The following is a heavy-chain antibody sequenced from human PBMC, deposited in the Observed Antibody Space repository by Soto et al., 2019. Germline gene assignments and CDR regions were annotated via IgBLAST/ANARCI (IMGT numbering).Heavy chain of an antibody. Sequence: QVQLVQSGAEEKKPGASVKVSCKASGYTFTSYAMHWVRQAPGQRLEWMGWINAGNGHTKYSQKFQGRVTITRDTSASTAYMEQSSVRSEDTAVYSCARVKTREGGGSYLGAFDIWGKGTMVTVSS. CDR2: INAGNGHT. V-gene: IGHV1-3*05. D-gene: IGHD1-26*01. CDR3: ARVKTREGGGSYLGAFDI. CDR1: GYTFTSYA. J-gene: IGHJ3*02.